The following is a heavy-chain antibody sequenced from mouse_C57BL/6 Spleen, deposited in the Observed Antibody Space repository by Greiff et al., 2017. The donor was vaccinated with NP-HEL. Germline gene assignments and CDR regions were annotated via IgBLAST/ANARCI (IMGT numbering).Heavy chain of an antibody. CDR3: ARGSNFAY. CDR2: ISSGSSTI. J-gene: IGHJ3*01. Sequence: EVMLVESGGGLVKPGGSLKLSCAASGFTFSDYGMHWVRQAPEKGLGWVAYISSGSSTIYYADTVKGRFTISRDNAKNTLFLQMTSLRSEDTAMYYCARGSNFAYWGQGTLVTVSA. D-gene: IGHD2-5*01. CDR1: GFTFSDYG. V-gene: IGHV5-17*01.